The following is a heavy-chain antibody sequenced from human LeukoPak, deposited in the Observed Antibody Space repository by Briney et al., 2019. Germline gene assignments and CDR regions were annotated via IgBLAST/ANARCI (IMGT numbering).Heavy chain of an antibody. D-gene: IGHD3-10*01. CDR2: INHSGST. Sequence: PSETLSLTCAVSGYSISSGYYWGWIRQPPGKGLEWIGEINHSGSTNYNPSLKSRVTISVDTSKNQFSLKLSSVTAADTAVYYCARVVSVRGVIRLYYYYYMDVWGKGTTVTVSS. CDR3: ARVVSVRGVIRLYYYYYMDV. CDR1: GYSISSGYY. J-gene: IGHJ6*03. V-gene: IGHV4-38-2*01.